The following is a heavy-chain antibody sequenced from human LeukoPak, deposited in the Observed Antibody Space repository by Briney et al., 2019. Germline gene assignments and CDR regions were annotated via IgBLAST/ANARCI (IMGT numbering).Heavy chain of an antibody. J-gene: IGHJ4*02. CDR1: GFIFSDDN. Sequence: GGSLRLSCEASGFIFSDDNMNWVRQAPGKGLEWVSYISSGSSTIYYADSVKGQFTISRDNAKNSLYLQMNSLTDEDTAVYYCAREPPGNYDSSGHYYAYFDCWGQGTLVTVSS. CDR2: ISSGSSTI. CDR3: AREPPGNYDSSGHYYAYFDC. V-gene: IGHV3-48*02. D-gene: IGHD3-22*01.